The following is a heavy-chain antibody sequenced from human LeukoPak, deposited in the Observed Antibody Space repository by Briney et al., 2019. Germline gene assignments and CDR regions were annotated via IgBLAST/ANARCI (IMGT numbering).Heavy chain of an antibody. CDR1: GVTFDDYA. D-gene: IGHD3-16*01. V-gene: IGHV3-9*01. CDR2: ISWNSGSI. J-gene: IGHJ4*02. Sequence: PVGSLRVSCAASGVTFDDYAMHWVRQAPGKGLEWVSGISWNSGSIGYADSVRGRFTISRDNAQNSLYLQMNSLRAEDTAMYYCANELRGELPAEAYGGQGILVTVSS. CDR3: ANELRGELPAEAY.